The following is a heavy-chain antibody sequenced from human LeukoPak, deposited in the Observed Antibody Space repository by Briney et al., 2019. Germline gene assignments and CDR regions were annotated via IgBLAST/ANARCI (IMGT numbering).Heavy chain of an antibody. CDR3: ARFVVPAAMGNYCYYMDV. D-gene: IGHD2-2*01. CDR1: GYTFTSYG. CDR2: ISAYNGNT. V-gene: IGHV1-18*01. J-gene: IGHJ6*03. Sequence: ASVKVSCKASGYTFTSYGISWVRQAPGQGLEWMGWISAYNGNTNYAQKLQGRVTMTTDTSTSTAYMELRSLRSDDTAVYYCARFVVPAAMGNYCYYMDVWGKGNTVTVSS.